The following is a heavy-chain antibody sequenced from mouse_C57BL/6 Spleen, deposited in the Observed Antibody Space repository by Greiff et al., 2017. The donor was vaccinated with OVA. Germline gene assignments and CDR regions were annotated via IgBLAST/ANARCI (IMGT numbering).Heavy chain of an antibody. D-gene: IGHD1-1*01. Sequence: EVKLQESGPGLVKPSQSLSLTCSVTGYSITSGYYWNWIRQFPGNKLEWMGYIRYDGSNNYNPSLKNRISITRDTSKNQFFLKLNSVTTEDTATYYCAREGDYYGSSYGSGWYFDVWGTGTTVTVSS. V-gene: IGHV3-6*01. CDR1: GYSITSGYY. CDR3: AREGDYYGSSYGSGWYFDV. CDR2: IRYDGSN. J-gene: IGHJ1*03.